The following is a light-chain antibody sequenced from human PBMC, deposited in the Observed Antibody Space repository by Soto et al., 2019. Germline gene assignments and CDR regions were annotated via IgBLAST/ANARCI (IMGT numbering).Light chain of an antibody. CDR2: GAS. V-gene: IGKV3-20*01. J-gene: IGKJ1*01. Sequence: EGVFTQSPGTLALSPGGVATLACIASESVSSRYLAWYQQKPGQAPRLLIYGASSRATGIPDRFSGSGSGTDFTLTISRLEPEDFAVYYCQQSGISPETFGQGTQVDIK. CDR1: ESVSSRY. CDR3: QQSGISPET.